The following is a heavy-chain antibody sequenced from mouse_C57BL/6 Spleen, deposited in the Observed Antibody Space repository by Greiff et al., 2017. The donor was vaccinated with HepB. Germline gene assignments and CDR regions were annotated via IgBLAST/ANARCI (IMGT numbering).Heavy chain of an antibody. CDR3: ARGIYDGYYPSYYFDY. V-gene: IGHV1-81*01. Sequence: VQLQQSGAELARPGASVKLSCKASGYTFTSYGISWVKQRTGQGLEWIGEIYPRSGNTYYNEKFKGKATLTADKSSSTAYMELRSLTSEDSAVYFCARGIYDGYYPSYYFDYWGQGTTLTVSS. J-gene: IGHJ2*01. CDR2: IYPRSGNT. CDR1: GYTFTSYG. D-gene: IGHD2-3*01.